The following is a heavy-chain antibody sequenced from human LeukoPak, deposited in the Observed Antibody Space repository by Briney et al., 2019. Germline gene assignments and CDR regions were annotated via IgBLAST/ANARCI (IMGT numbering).Heavy chain of an antibody. Sequence: GGSLRLSCAASGFTFSSYGMHWVRQAPGKGLEWVAVIWYDGSNKYYADSVKGRFTISRDNSKNTLYLQMNSLRAEDTAVYYCAKPRDSIPNHDWFDPWGQGTLVTVSS. CDR3: AKPRDSIPNHDWFDP. CDR2: IWYDGSNK. V-gene: IGHV3-33*06. CDR1: GFTFSSYG. J-gene: IGHJ5*02. D-gene: IGHD2-21*02.